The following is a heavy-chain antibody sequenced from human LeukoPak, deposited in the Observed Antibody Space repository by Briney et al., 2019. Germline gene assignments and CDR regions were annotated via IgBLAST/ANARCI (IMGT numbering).Heavy chain of an antibody. V-gene: IGHV1-8*01. J-gene: IGHJ5*02. CDR2: MNPNSGNT. Sequence: ASVKVPCKASGYTFTSYDINWVRQATGQGLEWMGWMNPNSGNTGYAQKFQGRVTMTRNTSISTAYMELSSLRSEDTAVYYCARAVYWPNLHVVAATWFDPWGQGTLVTVSS. CDR1: GYTFTSYD. CDR3: ARAVYWPNLHVVAATWFDP. D-gene: IGHD2-15*01.